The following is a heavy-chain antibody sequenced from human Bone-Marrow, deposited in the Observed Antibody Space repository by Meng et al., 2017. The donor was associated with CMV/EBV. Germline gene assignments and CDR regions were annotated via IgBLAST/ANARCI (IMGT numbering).Heavy chain of an antibody. CDR2: VTYDGSNK. V-gene: IGHV3-30-3*01. J-gene: IGHJ5*02. CDR3: ARAGRGPYCSGGSCSNWFDP. D-gene: IGHD2-15*01. CDR1: SYA. Sequence: SYAMHCGRQDPGRGLEWVAIVTYDGSNKYNEDSVKGRFTISRDNSKNTLYLQMNSLRAEDTAVYYCARAGRGPYCSGGSCSNWFDPWGQGTLVTVSS.